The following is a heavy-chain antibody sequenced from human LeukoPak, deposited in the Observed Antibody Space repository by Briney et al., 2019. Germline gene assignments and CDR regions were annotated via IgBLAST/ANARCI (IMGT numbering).Heavy chain of an antibody. D-gene: IGHD4-11*01. CDR1: GFTFSSYG. J-gene: IGHJ4*02. Sequence: PGGSLRLSCAASGFTFSSYGMHWVRQAPGKGLEWVAVIWYDGSNKYYADSVRGRFAISRDNSKNTLFLQMNNLRAEDTALYYCATLVTAVTTTQFDYWGQGALVTVSS. V-gene: IGHV3-30*02. CDR2: IWYDGSNK. CDR3: ATLVTAVTTTQFDY.